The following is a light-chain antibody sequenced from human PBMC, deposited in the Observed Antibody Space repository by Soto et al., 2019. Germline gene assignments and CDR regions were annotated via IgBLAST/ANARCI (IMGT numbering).Light chain of an antibody. CDR1: QSITIY. J-gene: IGKJ1*01. CDR3: QRTYTAAGT. V-gene: IGKV1-39*01. CDR2: GAS. Sequence: DIQMSQTPSSLSASVGDRVTITCRASQSITIYLNWYQQQPGKAPRLLIYGASSLQTGVPSRFSGSGSMTDFTLTISDLQPEDFAACYCQRTYTAAGTFCRGT.